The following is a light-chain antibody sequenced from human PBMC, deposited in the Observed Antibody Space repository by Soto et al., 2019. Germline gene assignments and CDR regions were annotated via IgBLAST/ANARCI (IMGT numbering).Light chain of an antibody. V-gene: IGKV3-20*01. CDR3: QQYGSSPPSST. Sequence: EVVLTQSPDTLSLSPGERATLSCRASQSVSSYLAWYQQKPGQAPRLLIYDASNRATGIPARFSGSGSGTEFTLTISRLEPEDFAVYYCQQYGSSPPSSTFGQGTRLEIK. CDR2: DAS. J-gene: IGKJ5*01. CDR1: QSVSSY.